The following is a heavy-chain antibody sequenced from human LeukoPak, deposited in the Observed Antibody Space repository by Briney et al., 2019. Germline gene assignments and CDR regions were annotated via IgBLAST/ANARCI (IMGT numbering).Heavy chain of an antibody. Sequence: GGSLRLSCAASGFTFTGYWMHWVRQAPGKGLVWVSRINSDGSSTSYADSVKGRFTVSRDNTKNTLYLQMNSLRAEDTAVYYCVRGGSYSTNPFDIWGQGTMVTVSS. V-gene: IGHV3-74*01. D-gene: IGHD1-26*01. J-gene: IGHJ3*02. CDR3: VRGGSYSTNPFDI. CDR1: GFTFTGYW. CDR2: INSDGSST.